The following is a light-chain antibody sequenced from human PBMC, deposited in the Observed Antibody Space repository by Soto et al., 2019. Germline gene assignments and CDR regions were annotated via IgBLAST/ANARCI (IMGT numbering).Light chain of an antibody. CDR3: ASWDDSLSGVV. J-gene: IGLJ3*02. V-gene: IGLV1-47*02. CDR1: SSNIGSDY. CDR2: NDN. Sequence: QSVLTQPLSASGTPGQRVTISCSGSSSNIGSDYVYWYQQLPGTAPNLLIYNDNQRPSGVSDRFSGSKSGTSASLAISGLRSEDEADYYCASWDDSLSGVVFGGGTQLTVL.